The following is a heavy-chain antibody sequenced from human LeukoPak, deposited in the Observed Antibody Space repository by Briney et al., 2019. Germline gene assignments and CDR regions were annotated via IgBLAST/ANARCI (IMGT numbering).Heavy chain of an antibody. CDR1: GFTFSSYW. Sequence: GGSLRLSCAASGFTFSSYWMSWVRQAPGKGLEWVANIKQDGSEKYYVDSVKGRFTISRDNAKNSLYLQMNSLRAEDTAVYYCARGARSGWYGPDYWGQGILVTVSS. CDR2: IKQDGSEK. J-gene: IGHJ4*02. CDR3: ARGARSGWYGPDY. V-gene: IGHV3-7*02. D-gene: IGHD6-19*01.